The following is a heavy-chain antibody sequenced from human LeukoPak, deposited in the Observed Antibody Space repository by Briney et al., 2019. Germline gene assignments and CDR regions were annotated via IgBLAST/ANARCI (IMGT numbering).Heavy chain of an antibody. V-gene: IGHV3-23*01. Sequence: GGSPRLSCAASGFTFSSSAMSWVRQAPGKGLEWVSAISNNGGYTYYADSVKGRFTVSRDNFKNTLYLQMNSLRAEDTALYYCARKLWHRNDCWGQGTLVTVSS. CDR2: ISNNGGYT. CDR1: GFTFSSSA. CDR3: ARKLWHRNDC. J-gene: IGHJ4*02. D-gene: IGHD3-16*01.